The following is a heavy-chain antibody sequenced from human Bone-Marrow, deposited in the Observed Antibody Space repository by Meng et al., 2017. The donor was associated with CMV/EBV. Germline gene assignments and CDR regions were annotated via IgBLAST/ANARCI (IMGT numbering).Heavy chain of an antibody. CDR2: MNPNSGNI. Sequence: ASVKVSCKASGDTFTRYDFNWVRQATGQGLECMAWMNPNSGNIGYAQKFQGRVTVTRNTSISTTYMELSSLISEDTAVYYCAREVKGAMVRGERIHYYYGMDVWGQGTTVTVSS. J-gene: IGHJ6*02. CDR1: GDTFTRYD. CDR3: AREVKGAMVRGERIHYYYGMDV. V-gene: IGHV1-8*01. D-gene: IGHD3-10*01.